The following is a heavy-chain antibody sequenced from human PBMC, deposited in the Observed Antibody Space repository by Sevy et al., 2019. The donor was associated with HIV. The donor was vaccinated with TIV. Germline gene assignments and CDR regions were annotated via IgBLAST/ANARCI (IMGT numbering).Heavy chain of an antibody. J-gene: IGHJ3*02. CDR2: FYPGNSEV. D-gene: IGHD3-22*01. CDR1: GYIFKNYW. Sequence: GESLKISCKGSGYIFKNYWIGWVRQVPGKGLEWMGIFYPGNSEVRYGPSFQGHVTISADKSISAAYLQWRSLKASDTAMYFCARGLYYYDSSGYSDAFDIWGQGTMVTVSS. CDR3: ARGLYYYDSSGYSDAFDI. V-gene: IGHV5-51*01.